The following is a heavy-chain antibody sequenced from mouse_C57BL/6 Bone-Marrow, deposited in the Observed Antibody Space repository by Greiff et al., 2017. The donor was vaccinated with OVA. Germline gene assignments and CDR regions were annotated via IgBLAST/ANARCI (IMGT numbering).Heavy chain of an antibody. CDR1: GYTFTSYW. CDR2: IHPNSGST. Sequence: QVQLKQPGAELVKPGASVKLSCKASGYTFTSYWMHWVKQRPGQGLEWIGMIHPNSGSTNSNEKFKSKATLTVDKSSSTAYMQLSRLTAEDSAVDYCARGGMDDWGQGTSVTVSS. CDR3: ARGGMDD. J-gene: IGHJ4*01. V-gene: IGHV1-64*01.